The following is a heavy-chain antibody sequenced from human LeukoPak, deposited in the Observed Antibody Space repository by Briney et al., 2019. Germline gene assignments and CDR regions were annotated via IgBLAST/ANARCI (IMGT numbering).Heavy chain of an antibody. V-gene: IGHV3-30*02. CDR1: GFTFSSYG. Sequence: PGGSLRLSCAASGFTFSSYGMHWVRQAPGKGLEWVAFIRYDGSNKYYADSVKGRFTISRDNSKNTQYLQMNSLRAEDTAVYYCAKSVVPAAILDYWGQGTLVTVSS. CDR3: AKSVVPAAILDY. J-gene: IGHJ4*02. CDR2: IRYDGSNK. D-gene: IGHD2-2*01.